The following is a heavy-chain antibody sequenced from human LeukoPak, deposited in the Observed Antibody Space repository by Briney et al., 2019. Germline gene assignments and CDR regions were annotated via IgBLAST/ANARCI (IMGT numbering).Heavy chain of an antibody. CDR3: ARDRAVAGDDAFDI. V-gene: IGHV3-7*01. Sequence: GGSLRLSCAASGFTFSSYWMSWVRQAPGKGLEWVANIKQDASEKYYVDSVKGRFTISRDNAKNSLYLQMNSLRAEDTAVYYCARDRAVAGDDAFDIWGQGTMVTVSS. CDR1: GFTFSSYW. CDR2: IKQDASEK. J-gene: IGHJ3*02. D-gene: IGHD6-19*01.